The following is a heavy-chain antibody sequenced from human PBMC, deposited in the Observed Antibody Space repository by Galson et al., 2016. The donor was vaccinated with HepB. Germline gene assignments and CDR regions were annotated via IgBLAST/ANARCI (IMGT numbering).Heavy chain of an antibody. J-gene: IGHJ1*01. V-gene: IGHV3-30*04. Sequence: SLRLSCAASGFTFSHHAMRWVRQAPGKGLEWVALISSEGGRTYSADSVKGRFTISRDNSKNTLYLQMNSLRDEDTAVYYCATPPIPLGVDWGQGTLVIVSS. CDR1: GFTFSHHA. D-gene: IGHD2-2*02. CDR2: ISSEGGRT. CDR3: ATPPIPLGVD.